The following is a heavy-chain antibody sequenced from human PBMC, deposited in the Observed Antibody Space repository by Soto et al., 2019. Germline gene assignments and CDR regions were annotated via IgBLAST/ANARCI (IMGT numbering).Heavy chain of an antibody. D-gene: IGHD3-3*01. J-gene: IGHJ6*02. CDR3: ARGLGITIFGVVPPTFDYYGMDV. Sequence: QVQLQQWGAGLLKPSETLSLTCAVYGGSFSGYYWSWIRQPPGKGLEWIGEINHSGSTNYNPSLKSRVTISVDTSKNQFSLKLSSVTAADTAVYYCARGLGITIFGVVPPTFDYYGMDVWGQGTTVTVSS. CDR2: INHSGST. V-gene: IGHV4-34*01. CDR1: GGSFSGYY.